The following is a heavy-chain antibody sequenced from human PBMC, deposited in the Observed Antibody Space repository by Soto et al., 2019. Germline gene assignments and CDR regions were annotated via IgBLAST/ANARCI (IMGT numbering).Heavy chain of an antibody. J-gene: IGHJ4*02. Sequence: GGSLILSCAASGFTFSSYAMSWVRQAPGKGLEWVSAISGSGGSTYYADSVKGRFTISRDNSKNTLYLQMNSLRAEDTAVYYCAKSSRSGSILSFDYWGQGTLVTVSS. CDR3: AKSSRSGSILSFDY. V-gene: IGHV3-23*01. D-gene: IGHD3-22*01. CDR1: GFTFSSYA. CDR2: ISGSGGST.